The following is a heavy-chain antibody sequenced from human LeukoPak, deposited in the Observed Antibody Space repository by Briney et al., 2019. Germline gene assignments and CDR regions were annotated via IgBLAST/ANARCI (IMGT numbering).Heavy chain of an antibody. CDR2: IYYSGST. CDR1: GGSISSSSYY. Sequence: PSETLSLTCTVSGGSISSSSYYWGWIRQPPGKGLEWIGSIYYSGSTYYNPSLKSRVTISVDTSKNQFSLKLSSVTAADTAVYYCASLYYDFWSGYYYYFDYWGQGTLVTVSS. CDR3: ASLYYDFWSGYYYYFDY. J-gene: IGHJ4*02. V-gene: IGHV4-39*01. D-gene: IGHD3-3*01.